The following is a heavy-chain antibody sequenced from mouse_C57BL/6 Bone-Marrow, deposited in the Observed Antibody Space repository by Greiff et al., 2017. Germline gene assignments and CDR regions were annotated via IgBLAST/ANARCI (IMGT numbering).Heavy chain of an antibody. Sequence: VQGVESGAELAKPGASVKLSCKASGYTFTSYWMHWVKQRPGQGLEWIGYINPSSGYTKYNQKFKDKATLTADKSSSTAYMQLSSLTYEDSAVYYCASPNYVFDYWGQGTTLTVSS. J-gene: IGHJ2*01. CDR1: GYTFTSYW. D-gene: IGHD2-1*01. V-gene: IGHV1-7*01. CDR3: ASPNYVFDY. CDR2: INPSSGYT.